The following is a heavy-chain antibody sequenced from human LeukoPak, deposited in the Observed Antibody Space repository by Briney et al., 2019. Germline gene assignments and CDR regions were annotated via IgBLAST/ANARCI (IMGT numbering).Heavy chain of an antibody. J-gene: IGHJ4*02. CDR3: ARKGYGDY. D-gene: IGHD5-12*01. CDR2: IKEDGSEK. V-gene: IGHV3-7*03. Sequence: PGGSLRLSCAASGFTYSNYWMSWVRQAPGKGLEWVANIKEDGSEKYYVHSVKGRFTISRDNAKNALYLQMNSLRAEDMAVYYCARKGYGDYWGQGTLVTVSS. CDR1: GFTYSNYW.